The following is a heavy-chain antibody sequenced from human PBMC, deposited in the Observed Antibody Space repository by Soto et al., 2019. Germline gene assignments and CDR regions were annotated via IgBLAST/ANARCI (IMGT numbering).Heavy chain of an antibody. D-gene: IGHD4-17*01. CDR2: IVVGSGNT. CDR1: GFTFTSSA. V-gene: IGHV1-58*01. J-gene: IGHJ6*02. Sequence: QMQLVQSGPEVKKPGTSVKVSCKASGFTFTSSAVQWVRQARGQRLEWIGWIVVGSGNTNYAQKFQERVTITRDMSTSTAYMELSSLRSEDTAVYYCAADYGDYFDYYYYGMDVWGQGTTVTVSS. CDR3: AADYGDYFDYYYYGMDV.